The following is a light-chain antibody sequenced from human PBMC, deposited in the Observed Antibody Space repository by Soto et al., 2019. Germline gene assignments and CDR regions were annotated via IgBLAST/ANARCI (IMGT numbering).Light chain of an antibody. J-gene: IGKJ1*01. CDR3: QQYNSYPWT. CDR2: KAS. CDR1: QSIRSW. V-gene: IGKV1-5*03. Sequence: DIQMTQSPSTLSASVGDRVTITCRASQSIRSWVAWYQQIPGKAPKFLIYKASSLESGVPSRFGGSGSGTEFTLTISSLQTADFAIYYCQQYNSYPWTFGQGTKVEIK.